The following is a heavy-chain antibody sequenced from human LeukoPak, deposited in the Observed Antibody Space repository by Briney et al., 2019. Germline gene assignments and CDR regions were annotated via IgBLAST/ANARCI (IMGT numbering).Heavy chain of an antibody. V-gene: IGHV1-18*04. CDR2: ISADNGNT. CDR1: GYTLSNHA. Sequence: ASVKVSCKGSGYTLSNHAFSWVRQAPGQGLEWMGWISADNGNTNHAQKFQGRVSLTTDTSTSTAYMELRSLRSDDTAVYYCARGRTITGPGGDYWGQGTLVTVSS. D-gene: IGHD5-12*01. CDR3: ARGRTITGPGGDY. J-gene: IGHJ4*02.